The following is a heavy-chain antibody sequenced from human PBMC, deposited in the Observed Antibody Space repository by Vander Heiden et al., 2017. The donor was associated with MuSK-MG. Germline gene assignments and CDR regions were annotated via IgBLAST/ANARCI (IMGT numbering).Heavy chain of an antibody. CDR2: IAYDGSNK. Sequence: LLESRAVVSPPGRSLRPSSAPSGFTFSSYFMHWVGQAPGKGLEWVAVIAYDGSNKYYADSVKGRFTISRDNSKNTLYLQMNSLRAEETAVDYCARVALGTMGRGVTGAFDIWGQGTMVTVSS. CDR1: GFTFSSYF. D-gene: IGHD3-10*01. CDR3: ARVALGTMGRGVTGAFDI. J-gene: IGHJ3*02. V-gene: IGHV3-30-3*01.